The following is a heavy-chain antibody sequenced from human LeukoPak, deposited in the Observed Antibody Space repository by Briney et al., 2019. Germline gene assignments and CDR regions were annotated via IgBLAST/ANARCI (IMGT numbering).Heavy chain of an antibody. CDR1: GYTFSNYG. V-gene: IGHV1-18*01. D-gene: IGHD6-19*01. CDR2: ISAYNGNT. J-gene: IGHJ4*02. Sequence: ASVKVSCKPSGYTFSNYGISWVRQAPGQGLEWMGWISAYNGNTNYAQKLQGRVTMTTDTSTSTAYMELRSLRSDDTAVYYCARDMKQWLGIDYWGQGTLVTVSS. CDR3: ARDMKQWLGIDY.